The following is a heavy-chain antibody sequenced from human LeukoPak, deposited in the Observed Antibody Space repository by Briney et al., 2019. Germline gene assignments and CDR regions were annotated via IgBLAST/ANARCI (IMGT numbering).Heavy chain of an antibody. CDR2: IYYSGST. Sequence: PSETLSLTCTVSGGSISSYYWSWIRQPPGKGLEWIGYIYYSGSTNYNPSLKSRVTISVDASKNQFSLKLSSVTAADTAVYYCARGGGSDLYSSWGQGTLVTVSS. D-gene: IGHD6-13*01. CDR3: ARGGGSDLYSS. CDR1: GGSISSYY. J-gene: IGHJ4*02. V-gene: IGHV4-59*01.